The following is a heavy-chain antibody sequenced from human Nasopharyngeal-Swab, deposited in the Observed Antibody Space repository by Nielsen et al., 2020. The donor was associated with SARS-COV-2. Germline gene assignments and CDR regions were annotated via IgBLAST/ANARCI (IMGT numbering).Heavy chain of an antibody. CDR2: FDPEDGET. D-gene: IGHD3-22*01. CDR3: ATSPVVVITSWFDP. Sequence: ALVKVSCKVSGYTLTELSMHWVRQAPGKGLEWMGGFDPEDGETIYAQKFQGRVTMTEDTSTDTAYMELSSLRSEDTAVYYCATSPVVVITSWFDPWGQGTLVTVSS. J-gene: IGHJ5*02. CDR1: GYTLTELS. V-gene: IGHV1-24*01.